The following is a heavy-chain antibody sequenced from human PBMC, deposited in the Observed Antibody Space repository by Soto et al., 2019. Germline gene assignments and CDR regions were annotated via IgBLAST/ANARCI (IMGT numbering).Heavy chain of an antibody. CDR2: IYYSGST. CDR1: GGSISSGGYY. Sequence: SETLSLTCTVSGGSISSGGYYWSWIRQHPGKGLEWIGYIYYSGSTYYNPSLKSRVTISVDTSKNQFSLKLGSVTAADTAVYYCARILVQYCSGGSCYPTYYYYYYMDVWGKGTTVTVSS. V-gene: IGHV4-31*03. J-gene: IGHJ6*03. CDR3: ARILVQYCSGGSCYPTYYYYYYMDV. D-gene: IGHD2-15*01.